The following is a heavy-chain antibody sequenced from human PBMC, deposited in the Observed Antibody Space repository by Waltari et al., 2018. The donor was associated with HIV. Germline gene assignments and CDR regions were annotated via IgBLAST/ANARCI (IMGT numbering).Heavy chain of an antibody. V-gene: IGHV1-58*01. D-gene: IGHD5-12*01. Sequence: QMQLVQSGPEVKKPGTSVKVSCKASGFTFTSSAVQWVRQARGQRLERIGWTVVGSGNPNYEQKFQERVTITRDMSTSTAYMELSSLRSEDTAVYYCAAVYRAGGYDRDFDYWGQGTLVTVSS. CDR3: AAVYRAGGYDRDFDY. CDR2: TVVGSGNP. CDR1: GFTFTSSA. J-gene: IGHJ4*02.